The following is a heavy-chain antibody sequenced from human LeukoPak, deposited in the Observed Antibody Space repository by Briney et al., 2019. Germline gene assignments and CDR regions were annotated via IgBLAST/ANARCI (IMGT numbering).Heavy chain of an antibody. V-gene: IGHV3-30*18. Sequence: GGSLRLSCAASGFTFSSYGMHWVRQAPGKGLEWVAVISYDGSNKHYADSVKGRFTISRDNSKNTLYLQMNSLRAEDTAVYYCAKGPWYYDSSVNFDYWGQGTLVTVSS. CDR1: GFTFSSYG. CDR3: AKGPWYYDSSVNFDY. CDR2: ISYDGSNK. D-gene: IGHD3-22*01. J-gene: IGHJ4*02.